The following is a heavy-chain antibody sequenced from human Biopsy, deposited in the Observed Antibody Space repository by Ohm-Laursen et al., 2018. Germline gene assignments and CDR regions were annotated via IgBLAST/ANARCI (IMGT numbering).Heavy chain of an antibody. V-gene: IGHV4-34*01. Sequence: SDTLSLTCVVYGESFNGYYWSWIRQTPGKGLEWIGEINHSGRTNYNPSLKSRVTISVDTSQGLLSLDLSSVTAADTAVYYCARVRGGFLEWFDYWGQGTLVTVSS. CDR3: ARVRGGFLEWFDY. D-gene: IGHD3-3*01. CDR2: INHSGRT. CDR1: GESFNGYY. J-gene: IGHJ5*01.